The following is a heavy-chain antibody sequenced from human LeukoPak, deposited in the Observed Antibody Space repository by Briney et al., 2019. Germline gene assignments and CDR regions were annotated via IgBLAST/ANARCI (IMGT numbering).Heavy chain of an antibody. J-gene: IGHJ4*02. V-gene: IGHV1-24*01. D-gene: IGHD5-18*01. Sequence: GASVKVSWKVSGYTLTELSMHWVRQAPGKGLEWMGRLTHKDAETLYAQKYQDRGTMTEDTSTDTAYMELSSLRSEDTAVYYCATGSLGYSYALFDYWRQGTLDTVSS. CDR3: ATGSLGYSYALFDY. CDR2: LTHKDAET. CDR1: GYTLTELS.